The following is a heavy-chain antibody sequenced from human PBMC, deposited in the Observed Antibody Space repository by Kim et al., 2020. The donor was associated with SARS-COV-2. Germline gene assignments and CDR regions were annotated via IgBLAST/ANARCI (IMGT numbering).Heavy chain of an antibody. CDR1: GFTFSSYG. Sequence: GGSLRLSCAASGFTFSSYGMHWVRQAPGKGLEWVAVIWYDGSNKYYADSVKGRFTISRDNSKNTLYLQMNSLRAEDTAEYYCARDFRFGEDDAFDIWGQGTMVTVSS. CDR3: ARDFRFGEDDAFDI. J-gene: IGHJ3*02. V-gene: IGHV3-33*01. D-gene: IGHD3-10*01. CDR2: IWYDGSNK.